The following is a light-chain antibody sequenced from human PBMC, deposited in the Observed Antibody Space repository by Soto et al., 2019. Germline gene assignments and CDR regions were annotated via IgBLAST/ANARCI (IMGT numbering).Light chain of an antibody. CDR3: ASKAGSSTHVV. J-gene: IGLJ2*01. CDR2: EVI. V-gene: IGLV2-8*01. CDR1: RSDIGDSNY. Sequence: QSALTQPPSASGSPGQSVTISCTGSRSDIGDSNYVSWYQQHPRKAPKLIISEVINRPSGVPDRFSASKSGNTASLTISGLQAEDEADYYCASKAGSSTHVVLGGGTKLTV.